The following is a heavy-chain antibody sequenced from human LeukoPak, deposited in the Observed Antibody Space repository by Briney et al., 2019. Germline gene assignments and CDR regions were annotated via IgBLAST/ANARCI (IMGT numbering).Heavy chain of an antibody. J-gene: IGHJ3*02. Sequence: SETLSLTCTVSGGSISSDYYWSWIRQPPGKGLEWIGYIYFSGSTYYNPSLKSRVTISVDTSKNQFSLKLSSVTAADTAVYYCASQDSSSIDAFDIWGQGTKVTVSS. V-gene: IGHV4-30-4*01. D-gene: IGHD3-22*01. CDR3: ASQDSSSIDAFDI. CDR2: IYFSGST. CDR1: GGSISSDYY.